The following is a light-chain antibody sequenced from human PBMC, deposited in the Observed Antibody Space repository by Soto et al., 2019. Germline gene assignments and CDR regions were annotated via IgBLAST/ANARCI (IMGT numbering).Light chain of an antibody. CDR2: DTN. Sequence: QSVLTQPPSVSAAPRQKVTISCSGSRSNVGINYVAWYQQLPGAAPKLLIYDTNKRPSGIPDRFSGSKSGTSATLDITGLQTGDEADYYCLTWDNTLTAVVFGGGTKLTVL. V-gene: IGLV1-51*01. J-gene: IGLJ2*01. CDR3: LTWDNTLTAVV. CDR1: RSNVGINY.